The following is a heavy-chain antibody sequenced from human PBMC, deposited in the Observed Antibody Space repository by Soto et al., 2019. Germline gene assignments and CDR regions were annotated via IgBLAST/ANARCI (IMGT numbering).Heavy chain of an antibody. V-gene: IGHV1-2*04. D-gene: IGHD5-18*01. CDR2: INPNSGGT. CDR1: GYTFTGYY. Sequence: ASVKVSCKASGYTFTGYYMHWVRQAPRQGLEWMGWINPNSGGTNYAQKFQGWVTMTRDTSISTAYMELSRLRSDDTAVYYCARAGLKDTAMVKLGMDVWGQGTTVTV. CDR3: ARAGLKDTAMVKLGMDV. J-gene: IGHJ6*02.